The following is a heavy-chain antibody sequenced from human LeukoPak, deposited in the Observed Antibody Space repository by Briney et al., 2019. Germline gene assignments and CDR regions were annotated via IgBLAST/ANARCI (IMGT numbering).Heavy chain of an antibody. D-gene: IGHD4-17*01. CDR3: ARDYGRAYYYYGMDV. Sequence: SQTLSLACTVSGGSISSGGYYWSWIRQHPGKGLEWIGYIYYSGSTYYNPSLKSRVTISVDTSKNQFSLKPSSVTAADTAVYYCARDYGRAYYYYGMDVWGQGTTVTVSS. CDR2: IYYSGST. CDR1: GGSISSGGYY. J-gene: IGHJ6*02. V-gene: IGHV4-31*03.